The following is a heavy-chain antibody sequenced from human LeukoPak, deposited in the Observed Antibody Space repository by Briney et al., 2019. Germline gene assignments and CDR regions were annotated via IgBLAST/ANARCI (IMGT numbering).Heavy chain of an antibody. D-gene: IGHD1-26*01. J-gene: IGHJ4*02. Sequence: GGSLRLSCAASGFTFSSYSMKWVRQAPGKGVEWVSYTSSSSSTIYYADSVKGRFTISRENAKNSLYLQMNRLRAEDTAVYYCARRWELQYWGQGTLVTVSS. CDR2: TSSSSSTI. V-gene: IGHV3-48*01. CDR3: ARRWELQY. CDR1: GFTFSSYS.